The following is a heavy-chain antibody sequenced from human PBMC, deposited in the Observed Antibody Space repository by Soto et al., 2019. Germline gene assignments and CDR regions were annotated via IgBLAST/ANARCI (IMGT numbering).Heavy chain of an antibody. D-gene: IGHD3-3*01. V-gene: IGHV1-18*01. CDR1: GYTFTSYG. CDR2: ISAYNGNT. Sequence: ASVKVSCKASGYTFTSYGISWVRQAPGQGREWIGWISAYNGNTNNAQKLQGRVTMTTDTSTSTAYMELRRLRSDDTAVYDCARDVPDSDFWSGYYARNRDLDPWGQGTLVTVSS. J-gene: IGHJ5*02. CDR3: ARDVPDSDFWSGYYARNRDLDP.